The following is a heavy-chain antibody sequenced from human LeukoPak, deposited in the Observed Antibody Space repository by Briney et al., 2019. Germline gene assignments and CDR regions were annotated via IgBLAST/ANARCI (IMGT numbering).Heavy chain of an antibody. CDR2: IHTDGNT. CDR1: GGSINPYH. V-gene: IGHV4-4*07. D-gene: IGHD6-19*01. J-gene: IGHJ4*02. CDR3: AGRAQTTGWSFDF. Sequence: SSETLSLTCLVSGGSINPYHWSWIRQPAGGGLQWLGQIHTDGNTNYNPSLMSRLAMSVDTSKNQFSLDLSSVTAADTAVYYCAGRAQTTGWSFDFWGQGALVTVSS.